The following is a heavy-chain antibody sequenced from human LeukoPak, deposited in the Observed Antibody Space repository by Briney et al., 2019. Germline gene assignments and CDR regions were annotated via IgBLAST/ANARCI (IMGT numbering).Heavy chain of an antibody. CDR1: GFTFSGCW. J-gene: IGHJ4*02. V-gene: IGHV3-7*01. Sequence: GGSLRLSCAASGFTFSGCWMSWVRQAPGKGLEWVANIKQDGSEKYYVDSVKGRFTISRDNAKNSLYLQMNSLRAEDTAVYYCARDRVGATFFDFWGQGTLVTVSS. D-gene: IGHD1-26*01. CDR2: IKQDGSEK. CDR3: ARDRVGATFFDF.